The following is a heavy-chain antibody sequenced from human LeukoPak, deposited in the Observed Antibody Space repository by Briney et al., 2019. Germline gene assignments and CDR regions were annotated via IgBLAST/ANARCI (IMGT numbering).Heavy chain of an antibody. CDR3: AKGEWELRSPFDY. D-gene: IGHD1-26*01. Sequence: PSRSLRLSCAASGFTFDDYAMHWVRQAPGKGLEWVSGISWNSGSIGYAASVKGRFTISSDNAKNSLYLQMNSLRAEDTALYYCAKGEWELRSPFDYWGQGTLVTVSS. CDR2: ISWNSGSI. V-gene: IGHV3-9*01. J-gene: IGHJ4*02. CDR1: GFTFDDYA.